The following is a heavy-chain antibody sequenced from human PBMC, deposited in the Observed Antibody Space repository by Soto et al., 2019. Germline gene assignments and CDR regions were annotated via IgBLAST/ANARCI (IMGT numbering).Heavy chain of an antibody. Sequence: QVQLVQSGAEERKPGASVKVSCKASGYTFTKYAMHWMRQAPGQTLEWLGWINAGNGNTKYSQKFQDRLTITRDTQARTNYKELSSLRSEDTPVYYCANDCSGGSCSDYWGQGTLCTGS. V-gene: IGHV1-3*05. CDR2: INAGNGNT. CDR1: GYTFTKYA. CDR3: ANDCSGGSCSDY. D-gene: IGHD2-15*01. J-gene: IGHJ4*02.